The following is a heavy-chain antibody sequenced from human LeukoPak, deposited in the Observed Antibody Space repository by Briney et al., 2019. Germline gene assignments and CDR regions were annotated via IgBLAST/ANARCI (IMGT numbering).Heavy chain of an antibody. CDR1: GFIFRNYG. CDR3: AKVGSNSWGIFDV. J-gene: IGHJ3*01. CDR2: IRDNGSTK. V-gene: IGHV3-30*02. Sequence: GGSLRLSCAASGFIFRNYGIHWVRQASGKGLEWVAFIRDNGSTKYYVDSVKGRFTISRDNSKNTLYLQMNSLRVEDTAIYYCAKVGSNSWGIFDVWGQGTMVTVSS. D-gene: IGHD6-13*01.